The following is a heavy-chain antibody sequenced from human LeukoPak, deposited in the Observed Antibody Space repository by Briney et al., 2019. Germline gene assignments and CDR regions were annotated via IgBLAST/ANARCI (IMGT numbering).Heavy chain of an antibody. CDR2: ISSSGSTI. CDR3: AREDTAMVRYFDY. Sequence: GGSLRLSCAACGFTFSDYYMSWIRQAPGKGLEWVSYISSSGSTIYYADSVKGRFTISRDNAKNSLYLQMNSLRADDTAVYYCAREDTAMVRYFDYWGQGTLVTVSS. J-gene: IGHJ4*02. V-gene: IGHV3-11*04. D-gene: IGHD5-18*01. CDR1: GFTFSDYY.